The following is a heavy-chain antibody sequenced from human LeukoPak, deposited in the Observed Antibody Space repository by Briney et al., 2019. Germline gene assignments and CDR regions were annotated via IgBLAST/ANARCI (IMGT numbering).Heavy chain of an antibody. J-gene: IGHJ4*02. CDR1: GFTFSNAW. CDR2: IKSKTDGGTT. CDR3: TTAGVSGYSSSWYVY. V-gene: IGHV3-15*01. Sequence: GGPLRLSCAASGFTFSNAWMSWVRQAPGKGLEWVGRIKSKTDGGTTDYAAPVKGRFTISRDDSKNTLYLQMNSLKTEDTAVYYCTTAGVSGYSSSWYVYWGQGTLVTVSS. D-gene: IGHD6-13*01.